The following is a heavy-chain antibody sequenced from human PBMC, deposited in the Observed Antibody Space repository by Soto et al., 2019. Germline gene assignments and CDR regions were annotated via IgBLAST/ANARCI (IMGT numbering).Heavy chain of an antibody. D-gene: IGHD6-6*01. CDR1: GDTLSSNSAA. V-gene: IGHV6-1*01. CDR3: ARCRSSAFDI. CDR2: TSYRSKWYN. J-gene: IGHJ3*02. Sequence: SQTLSLTCAMSGDTLSSNSAASNWIRQSPSRGIEWLGRTSYRSKWYNEYAVSVKTRITINPDTSKNQFSLQLNSVTPEDTAVYYCARCRSSAFDIWGQRTMVTVSS.